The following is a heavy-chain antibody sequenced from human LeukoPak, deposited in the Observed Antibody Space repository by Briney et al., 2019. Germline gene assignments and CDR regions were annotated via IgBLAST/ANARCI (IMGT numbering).Heavy chain of an antibody. D-gene: IGHD6-19*01. Sequence: SETLSLTCAVSGYSINSGYYWGWIRQPPGKWLEWIGSIYHSGSTYYNRSLKSRVTISVDTSKNQFSLNLSSVIAADTAVYYCARAASIAVASPGTFDYWGQGTLVTVSS. V-gene: IGHV4-38-2*01. CDR2: IYHSGST. CDR3: ARAASIAVASPGTFDY. CDR1: GYSINSGYY. J-gene: IGHJ4*02.